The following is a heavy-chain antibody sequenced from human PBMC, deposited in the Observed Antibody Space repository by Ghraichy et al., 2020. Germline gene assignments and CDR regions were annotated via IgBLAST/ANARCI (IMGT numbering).Heavy chain of an antibody. CDR1: GYTFTSYG. D-gene: IGHD3/OR15-3a*01. CDR3: ARVIPLDWNNWFDP. CDR2: ISAYNGNT. J-gene: IGHJ5*02. V-gene: IGHV1-18*01. Sequence: ASVKVSCKASGYTFTSYGISWVRQAPGQGLEWMGWISAYNGNTNYAQKLQGRVTMTTDTSTSTAYMELRSLRSDDTAVYYCARVIPLDWNNWFDPWGQGTLVTVSS.